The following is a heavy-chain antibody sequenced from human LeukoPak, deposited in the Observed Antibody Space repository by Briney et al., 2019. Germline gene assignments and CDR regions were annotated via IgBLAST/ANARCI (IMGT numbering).Heavy chain of an antibody. Sequence: ASEKVSCKASGYTFTSYGISWVRQAPGQGLEWMGWISAYNGNTNYAQKLQGRVTMTTDTSTSTAYMELRSLRSDDTAVYYCARGREVVVPAAIHYYGMDVWGQGTTVTVSS. CDR3: ARGREVVVPAAIHYYGMDV. D-gene: IGHD2-2*02. CDR2: ISAYNGNT. V-gene: IGHV1-18*01. CDR1: GYTFTSYG. J-gene: IGHJ6*02.